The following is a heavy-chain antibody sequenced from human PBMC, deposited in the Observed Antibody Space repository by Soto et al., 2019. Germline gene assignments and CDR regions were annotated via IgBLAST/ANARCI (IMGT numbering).Heavy chain of an antibody. Sequence: SETLSLTCTVSGGSISSYYWSWIRQPPGKGLEWIGYIYYSGSTNYNPSLKSRVTISVDTSKNQFSLKLSSVTAADTAVYYCARSGSQWLPKGKSNFDYWGQGTLFTVSS. V-gene: IGHV4-59*01. CDR3: ARSGSQWLPKGKSNFDY. D-gene: IGHD6-19*01. CDR2: IYYSGST. J-gene: IGHJ4*02. CDR1: GGSISSYY.